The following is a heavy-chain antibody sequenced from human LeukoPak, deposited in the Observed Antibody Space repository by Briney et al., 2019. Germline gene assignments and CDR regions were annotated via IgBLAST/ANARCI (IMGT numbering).Heavy chain of an antibody. CDR3: ARDGIAARNSMYYFDY. V-gene: IGHV3-11*01. J-gene: IGHJ4*02. Sequence: GGSPRLSCAASGFTFSDYYMSWIRQAPGKGLEWVSYISSSGSTIYYADSVKGRFTISRDNAKNSLYLQMNSLRAEDTAVYYCARDGIAARNSMYYFDYWGQGTLVTVSS. D-gene: IGHD6-6*01. CDR1: GFTFSDYY. CDR2: ISSSGSTI.